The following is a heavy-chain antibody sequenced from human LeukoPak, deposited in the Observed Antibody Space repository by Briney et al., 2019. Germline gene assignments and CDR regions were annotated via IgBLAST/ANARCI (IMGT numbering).Heavy chain of an antibody. J-gene: IGHJ4*02. Sequence: PGGSLRLSCAASGFTFSDHHMDWIRQAPGKGLEWVGRTRNKGNSYTTEYAASVKDRFTISRDDSRNSLYLQMNSLKTEDTAVYYCARVLRAASWRSYDYWGQGSLVTVSS. CDR3: ARVLRAASWRSYDY. CDR1: GFTFSDHH. D-gene: IGHD5-18*01. CDR2: TRNKGNSYTT. V-gene: IGHV3-72*01.